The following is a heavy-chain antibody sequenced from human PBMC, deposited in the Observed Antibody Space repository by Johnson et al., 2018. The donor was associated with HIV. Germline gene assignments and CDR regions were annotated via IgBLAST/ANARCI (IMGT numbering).Heavy chain of an antibody. CDR3: ARGGGSWWGTEIDTFDI. CDR1: GFTFSSYG. CDR2: IRYDGSNK. V-gene: IGHV3-30*02. D-gene: IGHD1/OR15-1a*01. Sequence: QMLLVESGGGVVQPGGSLRLSCAASGFTFSSYGMHWVRQAPGKGLEWVAFIRYDGSNKYYADSVQGRFTISRDNSKNTLYLQMNSLRAEDTAVYYCARGGGSWWGTEIDTFDIWGQGTMVTVSS. J-gene: IGHJ3*02.